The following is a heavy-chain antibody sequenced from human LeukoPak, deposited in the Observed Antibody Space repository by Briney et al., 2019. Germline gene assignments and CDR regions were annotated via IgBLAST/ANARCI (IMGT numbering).Heavy chain of an antibody. CDR1: GYTFTSYT. CDR3: AREETSSGWSGGRWFDP. CDR2: INTNTGNP. V-gene: IGHV7-4-1*02. D-gene: IGHD6-19*01. J-gene: IGHJ5*02. Sequence: ASVKVSCKASGYTFTSYTMNLVRQAPGQGLEWMGWINTNTGNPTYAQGFTGRFVFSLDTSVSTAYLQISSLKAEDTAVYYCAREETSSGWSGGRWFDPWGQGTLVTVSS.